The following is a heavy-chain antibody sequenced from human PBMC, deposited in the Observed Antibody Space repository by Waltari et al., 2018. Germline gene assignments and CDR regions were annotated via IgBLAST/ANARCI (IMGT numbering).Heavy chain of an antibody. CDR3: ARGGTTFDI. CDR1: GFTFSGYN. D-gene: IGHD3-16*01. CDR2: INRGSNTI. V-gene: IGHV3-48*04. Sequence: EVQLVESGGGLVQPGGSLRLSCTASGFTFSGYNLNWVRQAPGKGLEWVSYINRGSNTIYYADSVKGRFTISRDNAKNSLYLQMNSLRAEDTAVYYCARGGTTFDIWGQGTMVTVSS. J-gene: IGHJ3*02.